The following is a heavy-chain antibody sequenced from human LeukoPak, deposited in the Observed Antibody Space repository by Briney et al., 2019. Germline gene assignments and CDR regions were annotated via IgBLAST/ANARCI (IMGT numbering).Heavy chain of an antibody. Sequence: GASLKISCKGSGYRFSAYWIAWVHQIPGKRLELMGIIYPDDSDTRYSPSFQGQVSISVDKSSSTAYQQCSSLKASDTAIYYCARHGGNYDYWGQGTLVTVSS. CDR1: GYRFSAYW. J-gene: IGHJ4*02. CDR3: ARHGGNYDY. D-gene: IGHD1-26*01. V-gene: IGHV5-51*07. CDR2: IYPDDSDT.